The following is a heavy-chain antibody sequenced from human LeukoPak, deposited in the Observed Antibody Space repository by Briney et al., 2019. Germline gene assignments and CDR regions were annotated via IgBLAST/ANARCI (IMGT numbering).Heavy chain of an antibody. CDR1: GYTFTNYD. CDR3: ARGKYSGSSYWFDP. J-gene: IGHJ5*02. CDR2: MHPNTDNT. D-gene: IGHD1-26*01. V-gene: IGHV1-8*01. Sequence: GASVKVSCTASGYTFTNYDINWVRQATGQGLEWMGWMHPNTDNTGYAQKFQGRVTMTRNTSISTAFMELSRLTSDDTAVYYCARGKYSGSSYWFDPWGQGTLVTVSS.